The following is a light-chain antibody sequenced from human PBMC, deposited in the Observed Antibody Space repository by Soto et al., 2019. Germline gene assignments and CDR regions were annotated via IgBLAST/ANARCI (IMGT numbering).Light chain of an antibody. CDR3: QQSSSTPTIT. Sequence: DIQMTQSPSSLSASVGDRFTITCRASQSISSYLNWYQQKPGKAPKLXXXAASSLQSGVPSRFSGSVSGTDFSLTIGSLQPEDFAAYYGQQSSSTPTITFGQGTRLEI. V-gene: IGKV1-39*01. CDR2: AAS. J-gene: IGKJ5*01. CDR1: QSISSY.